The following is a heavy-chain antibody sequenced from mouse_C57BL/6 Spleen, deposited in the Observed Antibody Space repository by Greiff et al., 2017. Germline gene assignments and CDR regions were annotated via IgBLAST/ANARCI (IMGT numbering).Heavy chain of an antibody. Sequence: QVQLKQPGAELVKPGASVKMSCKASGYTFTSYWITWVKQRPGQGLEWIGDIYPGSGSTNYNEKFKSKATLTVDTSSSTAYMQLSSLTSEDSAVYYCARAIYYGNSYWYFDVWGTGTTVTVSS. J-gene: IGHJ1*03. D-gene: IGHD2-1*01. CDR3: ARAIYYGNSYWYFDV. CDR1: GYTFTSYW. V-gene: IGHV1-55*01. CDR2: IYPGSGST.